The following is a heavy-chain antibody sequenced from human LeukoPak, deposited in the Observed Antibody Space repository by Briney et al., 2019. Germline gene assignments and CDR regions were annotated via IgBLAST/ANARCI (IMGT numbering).Heavy chain of an antibody. J-gene: IGHJ5*02. CDR1: GFTFSDYY. CDR2: ISSSGSTI. Sequence: GGSMRLSCAASGFTFSDYYMSWIRQAPGKGLEWVSYISSSGSTIYYADSVKGRFTISRDNAKNSLYLQMNSLRAEDTAVYYCARDRSDSSSSNWFDPWGQGTLVTVSS. CDR3: ARDRSDSSSSNWFDP. D-gene: IGHD6-6*01. V-gene: IGHV3-11*04.